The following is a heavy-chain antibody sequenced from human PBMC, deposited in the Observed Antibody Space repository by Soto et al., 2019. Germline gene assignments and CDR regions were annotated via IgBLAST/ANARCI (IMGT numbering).Heavy chain of an antibody. Sequence: QVQLQESGPGLVKPSETLSLTCNVSGGSITTYYWTWLRQSPGKGLEWIGYTYHIGSAKYNPSFESRVSISVDPSKNQVFLNLKSVTAADTAVYYGARVVGWFDPWGQGTLVTVSS. J-gene: IGHJ5*02. CDR1: GGSITTYY. CDR2: TYHIGSA. D-gene: IGHD2-15*01. CDR3: ARVVGWFDP. V-gene: IGHV4-59*01.